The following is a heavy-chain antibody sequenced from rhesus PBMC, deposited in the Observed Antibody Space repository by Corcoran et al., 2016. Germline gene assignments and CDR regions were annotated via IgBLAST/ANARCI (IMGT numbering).Heavy chain of an antibody. D-gene: IGHD1-20*01. Sequence: QVQLQESGPGLVKPSETLSLTCTVSGGSISDSYYWNWIRQPPGKRLERMGRIDGSGGRTSSNPSRKKRGTISKATSKNQFSLKLSSVTAADTAVYYCARDRAYSWNNYRFDVWVPGVLVTVSS. CDR3: ARDRAYSWNNYRFDV. CDR2: IDGSGGRT. J-gene: IGHJ5-1*01. CDR1: GGSISDSYY. V-gene: IGHV4-106*01.